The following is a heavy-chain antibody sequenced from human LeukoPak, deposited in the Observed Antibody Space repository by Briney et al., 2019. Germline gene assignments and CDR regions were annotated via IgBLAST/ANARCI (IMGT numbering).Heavy chain of an antibody. Sequence: GASVKVSCKASGYTFTSYYMHWVRQAPGQGLEWMGIINPSGGSTSYAQKFQGRDTMTRDTSTSTVYMELSSLRSEDTAVYYCANGWELLPPRQWGQGTLVTVSS. V-gene: IGHV1-46*01. CDR1: GYTFTSYY. CDR2: INPSGGST. D-gene: IGHD1-26*01. J-gene: IGHJ4*02. CDR3: ANGWELLPPRQ.